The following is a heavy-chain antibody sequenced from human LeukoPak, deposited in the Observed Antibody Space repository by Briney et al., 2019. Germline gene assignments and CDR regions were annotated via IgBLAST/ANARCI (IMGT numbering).Heavy chain of an antibody. CDR1: GDSFKNCY. CDR2: INHGGHT. D-gene: IGHD3-16*02. CDR3: ARARAFVWGSYRYIPYYFDP. Sequence: SETLSLTCAVYGDSFKNCYWIWLRQSPEKGREWIGEINHGGHTSYNPSLERRLNLLVDTSKKEFALNRRSVTAADTAVYFCARARAFVWGSYRYIPYYFDPWGQGTLVTVSS. V-gene: IGHV4-34*01. J-gene: IGHJ5*02.